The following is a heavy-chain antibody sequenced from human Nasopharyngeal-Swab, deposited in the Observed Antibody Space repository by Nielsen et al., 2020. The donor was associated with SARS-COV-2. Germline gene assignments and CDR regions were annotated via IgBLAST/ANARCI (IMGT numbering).Heavy chain of an antibody. J-gene: IGHJ4*02. CDR3: ARLDPFGSEDK. Sequence: SETLSLTCTVSGGSITSSRHRWGWIRQPPEKGLEWIGQILVNRYTEYHPSVRGRITVYADTSENSFSLRLSSVTAADTAVYYCARLDPFGSEDKWGQGTLVTVSS. CDR2: ILVNRYT. CDR1: GGSITSSRHR. V-gene: IGHV4-39*02. D-gene: IGHD3-3*01.